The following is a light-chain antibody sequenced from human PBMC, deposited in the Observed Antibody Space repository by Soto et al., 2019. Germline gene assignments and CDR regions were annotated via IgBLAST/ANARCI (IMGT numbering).Light chain of an antibody. J-gene: IGKJ2*01. V-gene: IGKV3-20*01. CDR1: ESISRAY. Sequence: EIVLTQSPGTLSLSPGQRATLSCRASESISRAYLAWYQQRLGQAPRLLIYGASSGATGIPDRFSGSGSGTAFTLTISRLEPEDFAIYYCQQYGGVPYTFGQGTKLEIK. CDR2: GAS. CDR3: QQYGGVPYT.